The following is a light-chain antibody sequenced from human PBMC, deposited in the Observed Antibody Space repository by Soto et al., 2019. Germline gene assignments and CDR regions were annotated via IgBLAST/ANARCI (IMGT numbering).Light chain of an antibody. J-gene: IGLJ1*01. V-gene: IGLV2-23*01. CDR1: SSDVASYNL. CDR3: SSYAGSSTFYA. Sequence: QSAVTQPASVSGSPGQSITISCTGTSSDVASYNLVSWYQQLPGKAPKLMIYEGSKRPSGVSNRFSGSKSGNTASLTISGLQAEDEADYYCSSYAGSSTFYAIGTGTKVTVL. CDR2: EGS.